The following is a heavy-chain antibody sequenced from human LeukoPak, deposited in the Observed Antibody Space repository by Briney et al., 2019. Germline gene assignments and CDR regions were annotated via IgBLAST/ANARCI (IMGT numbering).Heavy chain of an antibody. Sequence: SETLSLTCAVYGGSFSGYYWSWIRQPPGKGLEWIGEINHSGSTDYNPSLKSRVTISVDTSKNQFSLKLSSVTAADTAVYYCASSPYDTTDAWGQGTLVTVSS. V-gene: IGHV4-34*01. J-gene: IGHJ5*02. CDR2: INHSGST. CDR3: ASSPYDTTDA. D-gene: IGHD3-22*01. CDR1: GGSFSGYY.